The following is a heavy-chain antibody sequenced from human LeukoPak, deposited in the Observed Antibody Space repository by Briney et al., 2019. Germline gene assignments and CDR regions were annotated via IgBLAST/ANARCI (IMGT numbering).Heavy chain of an antibody. V-gene: IGHV3-48*04. D-gene: IGHD3-10*02. CDR2: ISSSGSTI. CDR3: AELGITMIGGV. Sequence: GGSLRLSCAASGFIFSNYWLSWVRQAPGKGLEWVSYISSSGSTIYYADSVKGRFTISRDNAKNSLYLQMNSLRAEDTAVYYCAELGITMIGGVWGKGTTVTISS. J-gene: IGHJ6*04. CDR1: GFIFSNYW.